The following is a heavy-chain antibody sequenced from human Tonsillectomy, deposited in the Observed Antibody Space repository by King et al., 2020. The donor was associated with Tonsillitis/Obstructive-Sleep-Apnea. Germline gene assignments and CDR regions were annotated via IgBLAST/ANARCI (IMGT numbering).Heavy chain of an antibody. Sequence: VQLVESGGGLVKPGRSLRLSCTASGFTFGNYAMSWFRQAPGKGLEWVGFIRSNAYGGTTEYAASVKGSFTISRDDSKSIAYLQRNSLKTKDTAVYYCTSCSGGSCYRPYFDYWGQGTLVTVSS. CDR2: IRSNAYGGTT. V-gene: IGHV3-49*05. J-gene: IGHJ4*02. D-gene: IGHD2-15*01. CDR3: TSCSGGSCYRPYFDY. CDR1: GFTFGNYA.